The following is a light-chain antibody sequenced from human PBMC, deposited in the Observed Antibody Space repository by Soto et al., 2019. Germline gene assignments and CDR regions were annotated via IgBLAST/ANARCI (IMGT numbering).Light chain of an antibody. Sequence: AVRMTQSPSSFSASTGDRVTIACRASQDISNYLVWYQQKPGKAPQLLIYAASTLQSGVPSRFSGSRSGTEFTLTITNLQSEDFATYFCQQYYNYPWTFGQGTKVEIK. CDR3: QQYYNYPWT. CDR1: QDISNY. CDR2: AAS. V-gene: IGKV1-8*01. J-gene: IGKJ1*01.